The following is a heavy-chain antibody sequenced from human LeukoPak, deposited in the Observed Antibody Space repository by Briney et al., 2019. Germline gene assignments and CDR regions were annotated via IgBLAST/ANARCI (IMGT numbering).Heavy chain of an antibody. D-gene: IGHD2-21*01. CDR2: ITNTGNTV. J-gene: IGHJ5*02. Sequence: GGSLRLSCAASGFTFSDFYMSWIRQAPGKGLEWIAYITNTGNTVHYADSVMGRFTISRDNAKKSLYLQMNSLRDDDTAVYYCARNLGYCVGEKCYDFDPWGQGTLVTVSS. CDR1: GFTFSDFY. CDR3: ARNLGYCVGEKCYDFDP. V-gene: IGHV3-11*01.